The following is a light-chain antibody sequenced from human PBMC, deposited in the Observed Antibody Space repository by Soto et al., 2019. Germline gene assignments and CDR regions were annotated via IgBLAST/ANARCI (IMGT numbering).Light chain of an antibody. V-gene: IGKV3-20*01. CDR2: GAS. J-gene: IGKJ1*01. CDR1: QSVSSSY. CDR3: QQYCSSPT. Sequence: EIVLTQSPGTLSLSPGERATLSCRASQSVSSSYLAWYQQKPGQAPRLLIYGASSRATGIPDRFSGSGSGTDFTLTISRLEPEDCAVYYCQQYCSSPTFGQGTKVEIK.